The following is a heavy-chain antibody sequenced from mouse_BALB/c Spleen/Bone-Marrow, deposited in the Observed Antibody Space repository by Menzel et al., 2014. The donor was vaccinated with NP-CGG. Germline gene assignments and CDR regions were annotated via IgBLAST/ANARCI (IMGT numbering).Heavy chain of an antibody. J-gene: IGHJ4*01. CDR1: GFTFSSYG. CDR2: ISGGGSYT. D-gene: IGHD2-1*01. CDR3: ARQNGNYGYYYAMDY. V-gene: IGHV5-9-2*01. Sequence: EVKLVESGGGLVKPGGSLKLSCAASGFTFSSYGMSWVRQTPEKRLEWVATISGGGSYTYYPDSVEGRFTISRDNAKNNLYLQMSSLRSEDTALYYCARQNGNYGYYYAMDYWGQGTSVTVSS.